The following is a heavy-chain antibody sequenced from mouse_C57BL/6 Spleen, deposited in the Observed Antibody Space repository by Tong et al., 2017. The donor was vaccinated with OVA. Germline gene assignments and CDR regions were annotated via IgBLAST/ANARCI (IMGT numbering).Heavy chain of an antibody. CDR2: INPGSGGT. V-gene: IGHV1-54*01. J-gene: IGHJ4*01. CDR3: ARAEDYDGYSMDY. CDR1: GYAFTNYL. D-gene: IGHD2-4*01. Sequence: VQLQESGAELVRPGTSVKVSCKASGYAFTNYLIEWVKQRPGQGLEWIGVINPGSGGTNYNEKFKGKATLTADKSSSTAYMQLSSLTSDDSAVYFCARAEDYDGYSMDYWGQGTSVTVSS.